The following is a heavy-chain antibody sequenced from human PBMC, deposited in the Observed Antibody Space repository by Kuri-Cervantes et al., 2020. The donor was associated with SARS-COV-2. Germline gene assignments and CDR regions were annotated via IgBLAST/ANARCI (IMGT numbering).Heavy chain of an antibody. J-gene: IGHJ3*02. D-gene: IGHD4-17*01. V-gene: IGHV4-61*02. CDR2: IYTSGST. CDR1: GGSISSGSYY. CDR3: ARATKADYGDYIDAFDI. Sequence: SCTVSGGSISSGSYYWSWIRLPAGKGLEWIGRIYTSGSTNYNPSLKSRVTISVDTSKNQFSLKLSSVTAADTAVYYCARATKADYGDYIDAFDIWGQGTMVTVSS.